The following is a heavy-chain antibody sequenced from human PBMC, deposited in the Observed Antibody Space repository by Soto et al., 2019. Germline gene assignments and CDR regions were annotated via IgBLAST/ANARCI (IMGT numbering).Heavy chain of an antibody. CDR1: GGSFSGYY. J-gene: IGHJ4*02. CDR2: INHSGST. CDR3: ARGRIPPGGKLGYCSGGSCDRFDY. D-gene: IGHD2-15*01. V-gene: IGHV4-34*01. Sequence: PSETLSLTCAVYGGSFSGYYWGWIRQPPGKGLEWIGEINHSGSTNYNPSLKSRVTISVDTSKNQFSLKLSSVTAADTAVYYCARGRIPPGGKLGYCSGGSCDRFDYWGQGTLVTVSS.